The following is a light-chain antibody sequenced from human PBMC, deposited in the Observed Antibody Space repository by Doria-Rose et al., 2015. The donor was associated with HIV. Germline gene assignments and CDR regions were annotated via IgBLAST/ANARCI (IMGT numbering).Light chain of an antibody. CDR3: HQYGTSWT. J-gene: IGKJ1*01. Sequence: TQSPGTLSLSPGESATLSCMASPRCSSTYVTWYQQKPGQAPSLLIYDGSTRATGIPDRFSASGSGTDFTLTINRLEPEDFALYYCHQYGTSWTFGQGTKVEI. CDR2: DGS. CDR1: PRCSSTY. V-gene: IGKV3-20*01.